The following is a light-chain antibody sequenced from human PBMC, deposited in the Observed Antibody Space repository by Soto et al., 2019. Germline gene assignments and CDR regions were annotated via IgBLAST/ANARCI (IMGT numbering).Light chain of an antibody. V-gene: IGKV2-30*01. CDR1: QSLVYSDGNAY. CDR3: MQATNWPPT. Sequence: DVVMTQSPLSLPVTLGQPASISCTSSQSLVYSDGNAYLNWFHQRPGQSPRRLIYRASNRDSGVPDRFSGSWSGTVFTLQINGVEAEDVGVYYCMQATNWPPTFGRGTRVDIK. CDR2: RAS. J-gene: IGKJ1*01.